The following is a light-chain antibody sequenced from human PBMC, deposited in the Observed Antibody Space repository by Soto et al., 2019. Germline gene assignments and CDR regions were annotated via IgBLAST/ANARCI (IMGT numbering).Light chain of an antibody. Sequence: DIQMTQSPSTLSASVGDRVTITCRASQSVNSWLAWYQQKPGEVPKLLIYKASNLESGVPSRFSGSGSGTEFTLTISSLQPDDFVTHYCQQYSRNPRTFGGGTKVEI. J-gene: IGKJ4*01. CDR3: QQYSRNPRT. CDR1: QSVNSW. V-gene: IGKV1-5*03. CDR2: KAS.